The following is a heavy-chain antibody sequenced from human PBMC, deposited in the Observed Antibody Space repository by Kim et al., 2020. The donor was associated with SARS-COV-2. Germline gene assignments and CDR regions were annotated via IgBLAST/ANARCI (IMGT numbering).Heavy chain of an antibody. J-gene: IGHJ3*02. CDR2: IRSKANSYAT. CDR3: TLFALDAFDI. V-gene: IGHV3-73*01. CDR1: GFTFSGSA. Sequence: GGSLRLSCAASGFTFSGSAMHWVRQASGKGLEWVGRIRSKANSYATAYAASVKGRFTISRDDSKNTAYLQMNSLKTEDTAVYYCTLFALDAFDIWGQGTMVTVSS. D-gene: IGHD2-21*01.